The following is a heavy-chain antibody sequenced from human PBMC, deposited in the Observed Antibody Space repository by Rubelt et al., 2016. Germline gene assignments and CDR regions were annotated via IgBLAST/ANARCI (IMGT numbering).Heavy chain of an antibody. J-gene: IGHJ3*02. CDR1: GGSISSYY. D-gene: IGHD1-26*01. V-gene: IGHV4-59*01. CDR2: IYSSGST. CDR3: ARGLWGSASGPFDI. Sequence: QVQLQESGPGLVKPSETLSLTCTVSGGSISSYYWNWIRQPPGKGLEWIGYIYSSGSTHYNPSLRGRVTISVDTSKNQFFLKLNVVTTADTAVYSCARGLWGSASGPFDIWGLGTMVTVSS.